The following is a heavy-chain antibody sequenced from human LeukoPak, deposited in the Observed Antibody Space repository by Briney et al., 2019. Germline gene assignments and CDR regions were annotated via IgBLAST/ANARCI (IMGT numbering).Heavy chain of an antibody. V-gene: IGHV6-1*01. Sequence: SQTLSLTCAISGDSVSSNSAAWNWIRQSPSRGLEWLGRTYYRSKWYNDYAVSVKSRITINPDTSKNQSSLQLNSVTPEDTAVYYCATSYSSWYNELSYWGQGTLVTVSS. J-gene: IGHJ4*02. D-gene: IGHD6-13*01. CDR3: ATSYSSWYNELSY. CDR2: TYYRSKWYN. CDR1: GDSVSSNSAA.